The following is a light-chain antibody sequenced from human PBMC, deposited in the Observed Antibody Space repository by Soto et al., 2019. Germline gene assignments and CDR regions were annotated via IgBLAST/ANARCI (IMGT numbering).Light chain of an antibody. CDR2: DVS. J-gene: IGLJ2*01. V-gene: IGLV2-14*01. CDR3: SSFTVSSPVI. CDR1: TSDVGGYNY. Sequence: QSALTQPASVSGSPGQSITISCTGTTSDVGGYNYVSWYQQHPGKVPQLMIYDVSNRPSGVSNRFSGSKSGNTASLTISWLQSEDEAEYYCSSFTVSSPVIFGGGTKVTVL.